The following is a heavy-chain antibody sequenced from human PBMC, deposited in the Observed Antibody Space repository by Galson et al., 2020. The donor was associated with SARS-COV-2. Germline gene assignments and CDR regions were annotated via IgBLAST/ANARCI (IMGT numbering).Heavy chain of an antibody. CDR2: INPKSGGT. Sequence: ASVKVSCKASGSTFTDYYIHWVRQAPGQGLEWMGWINPKSGGTHYAQKFEGRVTMTRDTSITTAYMELSRLRADDTAVYYCARLRYYDVLTGYIVDVWGQGTMVTVSS. V-gene: IGHV1-2*02. CDR1: GSTFTDYY. CDR3: ARLRYYDVLTGYIVDV. D-gene: IGHD3-9*01. J-gene: IGHJ6*02.